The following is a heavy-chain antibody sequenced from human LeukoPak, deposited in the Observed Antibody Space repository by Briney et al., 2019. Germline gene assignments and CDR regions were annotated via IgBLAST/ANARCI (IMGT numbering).Heavy chain of an antibody. J-gene: IGHJ5*02. CDR2: IYSGGST. D-gene: IGHD3-10*01. V-gene: IGHV3-66*01. Sequence: PGGSLRLSCAASGFTVSSNYMSWVRQAPGKGLEWVSVIYSGGSTYYADSVKGRFTISRDNSKNTLYLQMNSLRAEDTAVYYCARDPGAYYGSGSHYFIGFDPWGQGTLVTVSS. CDR1: GFTVSSNY. CDR3: ARDPGAYYGSGSHYFIGFDP.